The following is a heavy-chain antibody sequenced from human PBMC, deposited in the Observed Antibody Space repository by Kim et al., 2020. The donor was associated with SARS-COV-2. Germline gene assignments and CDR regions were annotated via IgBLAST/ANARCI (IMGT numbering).Heavy chain of an antibody. D-gene: IGHD2-15*01. V-gene: IGHV1-69*02. Sequence: NNAQKFQGRVTITADKSTSTAYMELSSLRSEDTAVYYCAYGVGSHPMDYWGQGTLVTVSS. CDR3: AYGVGSHPMDY. J-gene: IGHJ4*02.